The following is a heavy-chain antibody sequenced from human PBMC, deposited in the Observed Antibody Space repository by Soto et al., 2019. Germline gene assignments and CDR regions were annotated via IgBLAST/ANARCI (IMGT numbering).Heavy chain of an antibody. V-gene: IGHV3-21*01. D-gene: IGHD6-19*01. Sequence: GGSLRLSCAASGFTFSSYSMNWVRQAPGKGLEWVSSISSSSSYIYYADSVKGRFTISRDNAKNSLYLQMNSLRAEDTTVYYCAREPIAVAASDAFDIWGQGTMVTVSS. CDR2: ISSSSSYI. J-gene: IGHJ3*02. CDR3: AREPIAVAASDAFDI. CDR1: GFTFSSYS.